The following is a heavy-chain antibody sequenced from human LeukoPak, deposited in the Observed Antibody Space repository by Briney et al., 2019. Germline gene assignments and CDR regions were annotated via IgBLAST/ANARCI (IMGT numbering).Heavy chain of an antibody. CDR2: ISYDGSNK. CDR3: AKDPGSIAAHYYYYGMDV. V-gene: IGHV3-30-3*01. Sequence: GGSLRLSCAASGFTFSSYAMHWVRQAPGKGLEWVAVISYDGSNKYYADSVKGRFTISRDNSKNTLYLQMNSLRAEDTAVYYCAKDPGSIAAHYYYYGMDVWGQGTTVTVSS. J-gene: IGHJ6*02. CDR1: GFTFSSYA. D-gene: IGHD6-6*01.